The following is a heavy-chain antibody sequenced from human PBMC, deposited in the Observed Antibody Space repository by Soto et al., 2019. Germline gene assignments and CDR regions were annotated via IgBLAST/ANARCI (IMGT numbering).Heavy chain of an antibody. J-gene: IGHJ6*02. V-gene: IGHV1-69*01. D-gene: IGHD2-2*01. CDR1: GGTFSSYA. Sequence: QVQLVQSGAEVKKPGSSVKVSCKASGGTFSSYAISWVRQAPGQGLEWMGGIIPISGTANYAQKFQGRVTITADESTNMELSSLRSEDTAVYYWSRSQGSSTSLEIYYYYYYGMDVWGQGTTVTVSS. CDR2: IIPISGTA. CDR3: SRSQGSSTSLEIYYYYYYGMDV.